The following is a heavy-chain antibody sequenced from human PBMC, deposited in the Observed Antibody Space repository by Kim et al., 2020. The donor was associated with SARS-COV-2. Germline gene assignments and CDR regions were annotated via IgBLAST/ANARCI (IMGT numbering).Heavy chain of an antibody. V-gene: IGHV1-46*01. CDR1: GYTFTSYY. J-gene: IGHJ6*02. Sequence: ASVKVSCKASGYTFTSYYMHWVRQAPGQGLEWMGIINPSGGSTSYAQKFQGRVTMTRDTSTSTVYMELSSLRSEDTAVYYCARDIVVVVAATTLYYYYGMDVWGQGTTVTVSS. CDR3: ARDIVVVVAATTLYYYYGMDV. D-gene: IGHD2-15*01. CDR2: INPSGGST.